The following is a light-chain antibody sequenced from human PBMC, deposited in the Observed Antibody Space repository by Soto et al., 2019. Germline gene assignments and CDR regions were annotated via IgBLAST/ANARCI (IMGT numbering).Light chain of an antibody. V-gene: IGKV3-15*01. J-gene: IGKJ5*01. CDR2: GAF. Sequence: EIVRTQSPATLTVSPGERATLSCRASQSAGTNLAWYQQKPGQAPRLLIHGAFTGATGIPARFSGSGSGTEFTLTISSLQSEDFAVFYCQQYNQWPITFGQGTRLEIK. CDR3: QQYNQWPIT. CDR1: QSAGTN.